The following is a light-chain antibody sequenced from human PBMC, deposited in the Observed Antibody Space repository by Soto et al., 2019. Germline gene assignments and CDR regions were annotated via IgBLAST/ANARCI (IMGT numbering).Light chain of an antibody. Sequence: VMTQSPATLSVSPGERATLSCWASETVATNLAWYQQKPGPAPRLLISGASTRAAGISDRFRGSGSGTEFTLTISSLQSEDCAIYYCQQYFEGPRMTVAQGTK. CDR2: GAS. J-gene: IGKJ1*01. V-gene: IGKV3-15*01. CDR3: QQYFEGPRMT. CDR1: ETVATN.